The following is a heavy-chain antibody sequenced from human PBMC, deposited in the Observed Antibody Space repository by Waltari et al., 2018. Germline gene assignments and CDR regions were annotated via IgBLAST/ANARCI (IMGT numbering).Heavy chain of an antibody. CDR3: ARDLEVVVAATRDYLDY. D-gene: IGHD2-15*01. CDR2: ISYDGSNK. CDR1: GFTFSSYA. Sequence: QVQLVESGGGVVQPGRSLRLSCAASGFTFSSYAMHWVRQAPGKGLEWVAVISYDGSNKYYADSVKGRVTISRDNSKNTLYRQMNSLRAEDTAVEYCARDLEVVVAATRDYLDYWGQGTLVTVSS. V-gene: IGHV3-30-3*01. J-gene: IGHJ4*02.